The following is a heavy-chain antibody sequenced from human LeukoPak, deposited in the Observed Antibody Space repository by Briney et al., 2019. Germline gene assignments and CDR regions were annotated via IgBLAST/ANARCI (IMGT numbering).Heavy chain of an antibody. J-gene: IGHJ5*02. Sequence: SETLSLTCTVSGYSISSGYHWGWIRQPPGKGLEWIGSIYHSGSTYYNPSLKSRVTISVDTSKNQFSLKLSSVTAADTAVYYCATACSSSWYVKGNWFDPWGQGTLVTVSS. V-gene: IGHV4-38-2*02. D-gene: IGHD6-13*01. CDR2: IYHSGST. CDR1: GYSISSGYH. CDR3: ATACSSSWYVKGNWFDP.